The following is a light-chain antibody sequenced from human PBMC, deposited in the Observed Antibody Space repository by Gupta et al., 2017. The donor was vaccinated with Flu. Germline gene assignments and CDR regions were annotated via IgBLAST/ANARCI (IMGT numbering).Light chain of an antibody. J-gene: IGKJ2*02. CDR2: EAS. CDR1: QSVGGN. CDR3: HQYFTCPPCP. Sequence: ATLSASPGEAATLSCRASQSVGGNLAWYQHKPGQAPRLLSCEASTRATGIPDRFSCSGSGTEFTLTISSLQSEDFAFFYCHQYFTCPPCPFGQGTKLEIK. V-gene: IGKV3-15*01.